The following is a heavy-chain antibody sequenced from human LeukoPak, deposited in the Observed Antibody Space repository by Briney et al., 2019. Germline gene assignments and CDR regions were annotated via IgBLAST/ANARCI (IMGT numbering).Heavy chain of an antibody. CDR2: IYYSGST. V-gene: IGHV4-59*01. Sequence: SETLSLTCTVSGGSISSYYWSWIRQPPGKGLEWIGYIYYSGSTNYNPSLKSRVTISVDTSKNQFSLKLSSVTAADTAVYYCARAVPREYCSGGSCWSAFDIWGQGTMVTVSS. CDR1: GGSISSYY. D-gene: IGHD2-15*01. CDR3: ARAVPREYCSGGSCWSAFDI. J-gene: IGHJ3*02.